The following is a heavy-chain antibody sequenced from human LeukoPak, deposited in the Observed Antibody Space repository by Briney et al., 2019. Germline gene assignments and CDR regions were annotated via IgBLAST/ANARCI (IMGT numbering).Heavy chain of an antibody. D-gene: IGHD3-22*01. CDR3: ARGRGNYYDSSSFYYYYMDV. V-gene: IGHV3-48*04. CDR1: GFTIGDST. J-gene: IGHJ6*03. CDR2: ISRIGGPI. Sequence: GASLRLSCAASGFTIGDSTMHWVRQAPGKGLEWVSFISRIGGPIYYADSVKGRFTLPRDNAKSSLFLQMNILRAEDKAVYYCARGRGNYYDSSSFYYYYMDVWGKGTTVTVSS.